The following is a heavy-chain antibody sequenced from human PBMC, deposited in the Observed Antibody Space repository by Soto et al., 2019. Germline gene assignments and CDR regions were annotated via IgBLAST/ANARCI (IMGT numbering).Heavy chain of an antibody. CDR3: AREYYDSRGYATQNDAFDI. J-gene: IGHJ3*02. Sequence: EVQLVESGGGLVQPGGSLRLSCAASGFTFSSYEMNWVRQAPGRGLEWVSYISTSGSTIYYADSVKGRFTISRDNAKNSLYLQVNSLRAEDTAVYYCAREYYDSRGYATQNDAFDIWGQGTMVTVSS. V-gene: IGHV3-48*03. CDR2: ISTSGSTI. CDR1: GFTFSSYE. D-gene: IGHD3-22*01.